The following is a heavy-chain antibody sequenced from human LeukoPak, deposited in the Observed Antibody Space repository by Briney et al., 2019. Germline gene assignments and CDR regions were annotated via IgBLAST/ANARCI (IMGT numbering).Heavy chain of an antibody. CDR3: ATDPWGSGSYYSFR. D-gene: IGHD3-10*01. J-gene: IGHJ4*02. V-gene: IGHV1-24*01. Sequence: GASAKVSCKVSGYTLTELSMHWVRQAPGKGLEWMGGFDPEDGETIYAQKFQGRVTMTEDTSTDTAYMELNSLRSEDTAVYYCATDPWGSGSYYSFRWGQGTLVTVSS. CDR1: GYTLTELS. CDR2: FDPEDGET.